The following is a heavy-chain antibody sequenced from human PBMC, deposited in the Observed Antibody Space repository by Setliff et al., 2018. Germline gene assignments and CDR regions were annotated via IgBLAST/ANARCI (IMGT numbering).Heavy chain of an antibody. Sequence: ASVKVSCKVSGYTLTELSMHWVRQAPGKGLEWMGGFDPEDEETIYAQKFQGRVTMTEDTSTDTAYMELSSLRSEDTAVYYCAKDLFILNTIVVMGGFWGQGTLVTVSS. CDR2: FDPEDEET. J-gene: IGHJ4*02. V-gene: IGHV1-24*01. D-gene: IGHD2-21*01. CDR1: GYTLTELS. CDR3: AKDLFILNTIVVMGGF.